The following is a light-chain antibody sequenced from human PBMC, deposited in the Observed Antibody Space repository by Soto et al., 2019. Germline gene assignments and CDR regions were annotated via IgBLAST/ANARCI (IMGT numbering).Light chain of an antibody. Sequence: QSALTQPASVSGSPGQSITISCTGTSGDVGGYNYVSWYQQHAGKAPKAMIYEVSNRPSGVSNRFSGSKSGNTASLTISGLQAEDEADYYCSSYTTSSTGVFGGGTKLTVL. CDR1: SGDVGGYNY. V-gene: IGLV2-14*01. CDR2: EVS. J-gene: IGLJ3*02. CDR3: SSYTTSSTGV.